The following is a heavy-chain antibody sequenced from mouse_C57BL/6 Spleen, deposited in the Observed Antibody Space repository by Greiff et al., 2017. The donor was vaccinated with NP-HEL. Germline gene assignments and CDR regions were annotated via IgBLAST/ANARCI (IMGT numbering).Heavy chain of an antibody. Sequence: VQLQQSGAELAKPGASVKLSCKASGYTFTSYWMHWVKQRPGQGLEWIGYINPSSGYTKYNQKFKDKATLTADKSSSTAYMQLSSLTYEDSAVYYCASPSRQLRLQDAMDYWGQRTSVTVSS. CDR2: INPSSGYT. CDR1: GYTFTSYW. V-gene: IGHV1-7*01. J-gene: IGHJ4*01. D-gene: IGHD3-2*02. CDR3: ASPSRQLRLQDAMDY.